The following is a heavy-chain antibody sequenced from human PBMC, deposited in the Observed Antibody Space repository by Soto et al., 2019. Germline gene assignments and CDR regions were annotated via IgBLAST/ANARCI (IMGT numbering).Heavy chain of an antibody. J-gene: IGHJ6*03. Sequence: SGPTLVNPTQTLTLTCTFAGFSLSTSGMCVSWIHQPPGEALEWLARIDWEDDEYYSTSLQTRLTISKDTSKNQVVLTLTHMDPADTATYYCARMRGVVVPAAPTDPYYYYSYMDAWGKGTTVTVSS. V-gene: IGHV2-70*11. CDR3: ARMRGVVVPAAPTDPYYYYSYMDA. D-gene: IGHD2-2*01. CDR2: IDWEDDE. CDR1: GFSLSTSGMC.